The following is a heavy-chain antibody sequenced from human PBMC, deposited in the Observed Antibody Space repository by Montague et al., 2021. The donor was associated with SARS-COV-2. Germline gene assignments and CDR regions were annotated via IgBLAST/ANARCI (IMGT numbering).Heavy chain of an antibody. CDR3: ARHVSFGEVVVALDY. J-gene: IGHJ4*02. Sequence: SETLSLTCTVSGASISSSEYSWSWIRQPPGKGLEWFGSIFYSGTTYFNPSLRSRIAISVDTSKNQFSLKVTSVTAADTAVYYCARHVSFGEVVVALDYWGQGPPVSVSS. CDR2: IFYSGTT. D-gene: IGHD3-16*02. V-gene: IGHV4-39*01. CDR1: GASISSSEYS.